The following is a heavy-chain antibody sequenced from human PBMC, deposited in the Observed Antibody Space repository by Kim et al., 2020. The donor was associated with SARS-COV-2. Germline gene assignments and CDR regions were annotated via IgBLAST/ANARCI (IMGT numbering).Heavy chain of an antibody. CDR1: GFTFSSYA. CDR2: ISYDGSNK. CDR3: SRDRVGFDY. J-gene: IGHJ4*02. D-gene: IGHD2-2*01. V-gene: IGHV3-30*04. Sequence: GGSLRLSCAASGFTFSSYAMHWVRQAPGKGLEWVAVISYDGSNKYYADSVKGRFTISRDNSKNTLYLQMNSLRAEDTAVYYCSRDRVGFDYWGQGTLVTV.